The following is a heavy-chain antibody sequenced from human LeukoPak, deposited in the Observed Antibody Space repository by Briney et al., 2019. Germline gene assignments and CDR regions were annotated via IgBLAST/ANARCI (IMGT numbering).Heavy chain of an antibody. CDR1: GYTFGDYG. Sequence: GASVKVSCKASGYTFGDYGITWIRQAPGQGLKWMGWVSAYTGNTNYAQSLQDRVIMIADTSTDTAYMELRSLRPDDTAVYYCARDPGRGTYDTSGFHYWGQGTLVTVSS. CDR2: VSAYTGNT. D-gene: IGHD3-3*01. V-gene: IGHV1-18*01. CDR3: ARDPGRGTYDTSGFHY. J-gene: IGHJ4*02.